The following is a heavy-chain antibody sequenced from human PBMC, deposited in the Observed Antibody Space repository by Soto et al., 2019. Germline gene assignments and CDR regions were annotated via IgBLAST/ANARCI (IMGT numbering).Heavy chain of an antibody. D-gene: IGHD5-18*01. CDR2: ISSSTGYI. J-gene: IGHJ4*02. V-gene: IGHV3-21*01. CDR1: GFTFSSYS. Sequence: GGSLRLSCAASGFTFSSYSMNWVRQAPGKGLEWVSSISSSTGYIYYADSVKGRFTISRDNAKKLLYLQMNSLRAEDTAVYYCTRRGGYSYYFDYWGQGTLVTVS. CDR3: TRRGGYSYYFDY.